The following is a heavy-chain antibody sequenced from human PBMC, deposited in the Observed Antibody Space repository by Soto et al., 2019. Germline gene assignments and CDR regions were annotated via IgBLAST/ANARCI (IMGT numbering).Heavy chain of an antibody. V-gene: IGHV5-51*01. CDR3: ARSGTYGSGSYYTY. J-gene: IGHJ4*02. CDR1: GYSFTSYE. CDR2: IYPGDSDT. D-gene: IGHD3-10*01. Sequence: XESLKISREGSGYSFTSYELGWVRQMPGKGLEWMGIIYPGDSDTRYSPSFQGQVTISADKSISTDYLQWSSLKASDTAMYYCARSGTYGSGSYYTYWGQGTLVTVSS.